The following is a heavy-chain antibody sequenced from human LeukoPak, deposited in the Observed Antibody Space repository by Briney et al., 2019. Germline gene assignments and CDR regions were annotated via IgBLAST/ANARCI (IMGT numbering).Heavy chain of an antibody. CDR3: ATGTKWNDAFNI. J-gene: IGHJ3*02. CDR1: GFTFRTYW. CDR2: IKHDGSEK. V-gene: IGHV3-7*01. D-gene: IGHD1-20*01. Sequence: GGSLRLSCAASGFTFRTYWMSWVRQAPGKGLEWVGNIKHDGSEKYYVDSMKGLFTISRDNAKNSLYLQMNSLRDEDTAVYYCATGTKWNDAFNIWGQGTMVTVSS.